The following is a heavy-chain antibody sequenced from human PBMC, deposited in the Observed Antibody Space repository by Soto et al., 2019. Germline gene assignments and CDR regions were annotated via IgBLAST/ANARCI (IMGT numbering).Heavy chain of an antibody. D-gene: IGHD6-6*01. V-gene: IGHV4-59*11. J-gene: IGHJ5*02. Sequence: SETLSLTCTVSGGSISSHYWAWIRQPPGKGLEWIGYIHYSGSTNYNASLKSRVTISVDTSKNQFSLKLRSVTAADTAVYYCARGGLAARKGRWFDPWGQATLVTVSS. CDR2: IHYSGST. CDR1: GGSISSHY. CDR3: ARGGLAARKGRWFDP.